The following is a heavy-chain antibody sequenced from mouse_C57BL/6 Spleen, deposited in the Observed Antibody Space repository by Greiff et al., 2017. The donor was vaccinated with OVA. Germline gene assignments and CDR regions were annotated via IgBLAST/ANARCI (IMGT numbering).Heavy chain of an antibody. J-gene: IGHJ4*01. Sequence: EVQLVESGGGLVKPGGSLKLSCAASGFTFSDYGMHWVRQAPEKGLEWVAYISSGSSTIYYADTVKGRFTISRDNARNTLFLQMTSLRSEDTAMYYCARGATVVATDYWGQGTSVTVSS. CDR1: GFTFSDYG. CDR2: ISSGSSTI. V-gene: IGHV5-17*01. D-gene: IGHD1-1*01. CDR3: ARGATVVATDY.